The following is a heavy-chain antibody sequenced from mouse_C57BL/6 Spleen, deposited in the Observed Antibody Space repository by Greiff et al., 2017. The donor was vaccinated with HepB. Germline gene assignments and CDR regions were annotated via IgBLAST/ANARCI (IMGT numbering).Heavy chain of an antibody. Sequence: QVQLQQSGAELMKPGASVKLSCKATGYTFTGYWIEWVKQRPGHGLEWIGEILPGSGSTNYNEKFKGKATFTADTSSNTAYMQLSSLTTEDSAIYYCSRGIYYGNYGGNFDYWGQGTTLTVSS. CDR2: ILPGSGST. CDR1: GYTFTGYW. J-gene: IGHJ2*01. CDR3: SRGIYYGNYGGNFDY. V-gene: IGHV1-9*01. D-gene: IGHD2-1*01.